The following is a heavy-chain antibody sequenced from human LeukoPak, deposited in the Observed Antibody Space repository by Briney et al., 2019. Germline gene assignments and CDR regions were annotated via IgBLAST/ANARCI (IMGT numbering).Heavy chain of an antibody. J-gene: IGHJ3*01. CDR2: MKQDGREK. Sequence: GGSLRLSCAASGFTFSNHWMSWVRQAPGKGLEWVANMKQDGREKYFVDSVKGRFTISRDNAKNSVYLQMNSLRVDDTAVYYCARGGGSAWWGNAFDFWGQGTMVTVSS. CDR3: ARGGGSAWWGNAFDF. CDR1: GFTFSNHW. V-gene: IGHV3-7*01. D-gene: IGHD6-19*01.